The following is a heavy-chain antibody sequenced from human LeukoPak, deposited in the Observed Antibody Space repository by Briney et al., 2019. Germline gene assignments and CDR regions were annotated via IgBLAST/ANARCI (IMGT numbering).Heavy chain of an antibody. J-gene: IGHJ4*02. CDR3: TRELDY. CDR1: RDTLSSNSAA. CDR2: TYYRSKWYY. Sequence: SQTLSLTCAISRDTLSSNSAAWNWIRQSPSRGLEWLGRTYYRSKWYYDYAGSVKSRITINPDTSKNQFSLHLNSVTPEDTAVYYCTRELDYWGQGTLVTVSS. V-gene: IGHV6-1*01.